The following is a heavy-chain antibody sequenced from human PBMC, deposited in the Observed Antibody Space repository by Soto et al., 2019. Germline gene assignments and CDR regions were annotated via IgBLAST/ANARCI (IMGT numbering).Heavy chain of an antibody. Sequence: QVQLVQSGAEVKKPGASVKVSCKTSGYTYTEYPIHWVRQAPGQGLEWMGWINVGNGNAKYSQKFQSRVTMTRDTSASTVYMELSSLGSEDTAVYYCTSSSERGYWGQGTLVTVSS. CDR1: GYTYTEYP. CDR3: TSSSERGY. CDR2: INVGNGNA. V-gene: IGHV1-3*01. J-gene: IGHJ4*02.